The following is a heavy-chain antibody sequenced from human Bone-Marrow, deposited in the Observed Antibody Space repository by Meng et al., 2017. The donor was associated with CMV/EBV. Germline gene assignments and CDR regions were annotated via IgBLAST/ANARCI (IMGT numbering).Heavy chain of an antibody. J-gene: IGHJ6*01. CDR2: IIPILGIA. CDR3: ARENSGYDWGPDYWYYYGMAV. Sequence: SVKVSCKASGGTFSSYAISWVRQAPGQGLEWMGGIIPILGIANYAQKFQGRVTITADKSTSTAYMELSSLRSEDTAVYYCARENSGYDWGPDYWYYYGMAVWGQGTTVTCYS. V-gene: IGHV1-69*10. D-gene: IGHD5-12*01. CDR1: GGTFSSYA.